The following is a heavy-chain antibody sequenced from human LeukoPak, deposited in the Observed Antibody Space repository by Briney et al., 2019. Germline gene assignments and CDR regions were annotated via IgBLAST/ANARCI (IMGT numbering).Heavy chain of an antibody. CDR2: IIPMVGKP. J-gene: IGHJ5*02. Sequence: GASVKVSCKASGGPFNTYGISWVRQAPGHGPEWMGRIIPMVGKPNYAQTFQGRVTITADESTSTAYMELSSLRSEDTAVYYCARDSGELGEDGSGSRNWFDPWGQGTLVTVSS. D-gene: IGHD3-10*01. V-gene: IGHV1-69*11. CDR1: GGPFNTYG. CDR3: ARDSGELGEDGSGSRNWFDP.